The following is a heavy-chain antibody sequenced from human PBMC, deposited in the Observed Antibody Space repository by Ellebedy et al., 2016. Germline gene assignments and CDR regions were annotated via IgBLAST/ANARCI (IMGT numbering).Heavy chain of an antibody. Sequence: SETLSLXXNVSGGSISSGGFYWSWIRQHPGKGLEWIGCIYNSGSAYYNPSLKTRVSMSVDTSKNQFSLKLSSVTAADTAVYFCARGRSIFEVDHDFWGQGTLVTVSS. J-gene: IGHJ4*02. CDR3: ARGRSIFEVDHDF. V-gene: IGHV4-31*03. D-gene: IGHD3-3*01. CDR2: IYNSGSA. CDR1: GGSISSGGFY.